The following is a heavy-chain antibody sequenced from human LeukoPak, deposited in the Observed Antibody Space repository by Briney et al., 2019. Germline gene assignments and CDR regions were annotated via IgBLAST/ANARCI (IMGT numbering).Heavy chain of an antibody. Sequence: PSETLSLTCTVSGGSISSGDYYWSWIRQPPGKGLEWIGYIYYSGSTYYNPSLKSRVTISVDTSKNQFSLKLSSVTAADTAVYYCASPGEYSSGWYPLWGQGTLVTVSS. V-gene: IGHV4-30-4*01. J-gene: IGHJ4*02. CDR2: IYYSGST. CDR3: ASPGEYSSGWYPL. CDR1: GGSISSGDYY. D-gene: IGHD6-19*01.